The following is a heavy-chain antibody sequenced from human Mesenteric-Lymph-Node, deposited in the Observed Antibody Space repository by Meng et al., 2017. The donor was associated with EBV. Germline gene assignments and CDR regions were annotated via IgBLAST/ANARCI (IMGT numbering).Heavy chain of an antibody. J-gene: IGHJ5*02. V-gene: IGHV4-4*02. CDR2: IYQSGST. CDR3: ARESYYDSRGPWFDP. Sequence: QVHRRESGPGVVKPSGTLSLTCSGSGDSISSRNWWSWVRQPPGKGLEWIGEIYQSGSTNYNPSLKSRVTISVDKSKNHFSLKLSSVTAADTAVYYCARESYYDSRGPWFDPWGQGTLVTVSS. CDR1: GDSISSRNW. D-gene: IGHD3-22*01.